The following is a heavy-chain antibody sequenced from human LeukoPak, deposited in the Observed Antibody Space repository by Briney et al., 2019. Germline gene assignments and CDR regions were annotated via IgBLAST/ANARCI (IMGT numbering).Heavy chain of an antibody. D-gene: IGHD3-22*01. CDR2: INPSGGST. CDR3: ARVTGYMIEDYFDY. V-gene: IGHV1-46*01. CDR1: GYSFTSYY. Sequence: ASVKVSCKTSGYSFTSYYIHWVRQAPGQGLEWMGIINPSGGSTSYAQKFQDTVTMTRDMSTSTVYMELSSLRSEDTAVYYCARVTGYMIEDYFDYWGQGTLVTVSS. J-gene: IGHJ4*02.